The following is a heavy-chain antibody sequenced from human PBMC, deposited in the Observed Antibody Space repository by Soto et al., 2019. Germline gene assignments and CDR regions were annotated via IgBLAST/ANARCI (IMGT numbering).Heavy chain of an antibody. CDR1: GYSFTDYH. CDR3: ARGHSTDCSNGVCSFFYNHEMDV. Sequence: EASVKVSCKASGYSFTDYHIHWVRQAPGQGLEWLGRINPKSGGTSTAQKFQGWVTMARDSSISTVYMEFTRLRSDDTAVYFCARGHSTDCSNGVCSFFYNHEMDVWGQGTTVTVSS. D-gene: IGHD2-8*01. CDR2: INPKSGGT. V-gene: IGHV1-2*04. J-gene: IGHJ6*02.